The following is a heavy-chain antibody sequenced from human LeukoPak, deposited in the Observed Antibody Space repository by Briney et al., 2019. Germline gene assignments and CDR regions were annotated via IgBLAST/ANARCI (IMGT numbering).Heavy chain of an antibody. CDR3: AKDLPTDYYGSGSYAHNY. D-gene: IGHD3-10*01. CDR2: ISGSGGST. V-gene: IGHV3-23*01. Sequence: GGSLRLSCAASGFTFGSYAMSWVRQAPGKGLEWVSAISGSGGSTYYADSVKGRFTISRDNSKNTLYLQMNSLRAEDTAVYYCAKDLPTDYYGSGSYAHNYWGQGTLVTVSS. CDR1: GFTFGSYA. J-gene: IGHJ4*02.